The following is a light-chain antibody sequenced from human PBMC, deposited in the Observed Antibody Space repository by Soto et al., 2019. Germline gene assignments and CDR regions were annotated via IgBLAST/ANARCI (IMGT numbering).Light chain of an antibody. CDR3: QWRSDWPPRLT. CDR1: ESIGNY. Sequence: VLTQSPATLSLSPGERATLSCRASESIGNYLAWYQQKLVQAPKLLIYDASHRAIGIPGTFSGDGSGTDFTLTISSLEPEDFAVYYCQWRSDWPPRLTFGGGTKVEIK. J-gene: IGKJ4*01. CDR2: DAS. V-gene: IGKV3-11*01.